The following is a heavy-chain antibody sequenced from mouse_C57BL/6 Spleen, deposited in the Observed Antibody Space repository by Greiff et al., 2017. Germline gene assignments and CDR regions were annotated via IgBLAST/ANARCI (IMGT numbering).Heavy chain of an antibody. CDR3: TVDYYGSSYAY. CDR1: GFTFSNYW. D-gene: IGHD1-1*01. V-gene: IGHV6-3*01. Sequence: EVQRVESGGGLVQPGGSMKLSCVASGFTFSNYWMNWVRQSPEKGLEWVAQIRLKSDNYATNYAESVKGRFTISRDDSKSSVYLQMNNLRAEDTGIYYCTVDYYGSSYAYWGQGTTLTVSS. J-gene: IGHJ2*01. CDR2: IRLKSDNYAT.